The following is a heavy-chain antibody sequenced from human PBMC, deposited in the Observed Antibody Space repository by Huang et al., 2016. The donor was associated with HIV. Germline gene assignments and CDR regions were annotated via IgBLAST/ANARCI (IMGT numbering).Heavy chain of an antibody. D-gene: IGHD3-22*01. CDR3: ARQLYDNTGYLMGARLHD. V-gene: IGHV1-69*13. CDR2: INPSFGIA. CDR1: GGTFSNYA. J-gene: IGHJ4*02. Sequence: QVQLVQSGAEVKKVGSSVKVSCKASGGTFSNYAISWVRLAPGHGLEGVGGINPSFGIANFAQKCQGRGTITADGSTSTAYLELGSLRSEDTAVYFCARQLYDNTGYLMGARLHDWGQGTLVTVSS.